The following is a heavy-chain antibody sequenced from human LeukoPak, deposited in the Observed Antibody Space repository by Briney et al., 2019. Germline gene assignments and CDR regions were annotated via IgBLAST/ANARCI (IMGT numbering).Heavy chain of an antibody. CDR2: INPSGGAT. Sequence: GASVKVSCKASGYTFTSYYMHWVRQAPGQGLEWMGIINPSGGATTYAQKFQGRVTMTRDTSTSTVYMELSSLRSEDTAVYYCAKDYYGSGSYAHFDHWGQGTLVTVSS. CDR1: GYTFTSYY. J-gene: IGHJ4*02. D-gene: IGHD3-10*01. CDR3: AKDYYGSGSYAHFDH. V-gene: IGHV1-46*01.